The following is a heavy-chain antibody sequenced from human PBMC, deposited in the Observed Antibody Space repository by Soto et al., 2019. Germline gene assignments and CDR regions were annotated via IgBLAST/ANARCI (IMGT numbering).Heavy chain of an antibody. J-gene: IGHJ4*02. V-gene: IGHV3-23*01. CDR3: VSWVSAHFDF. D-gene: IGHD2-8*01. CDR1: VFAFGDRP. CDR2: INENGANT. Sequence: PWGSLRLSCAASVFAFGDRPMTWVRQAPGKALEWVSTINENGANTHYPDSVKGRFTISRDNSQNTVDLQMNSLRADDTALYYCVSWVSAHFDFWGRGTLVTVSS.